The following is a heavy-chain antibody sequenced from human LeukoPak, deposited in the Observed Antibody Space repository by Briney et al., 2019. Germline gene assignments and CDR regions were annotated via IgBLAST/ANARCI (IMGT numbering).Heavy chain of an antibody. CDR3: ARDKGHFDVDY. Sequence: SETLSLTCTVSGGSISSSGYYWGWIRQPPGKCLEWIGSIDFRGNTYYIPSLMSRLTISADTAKNRFSLKLSSVTAADTAVYYCARDKGHFDVDYWGQGTLVTVSS. CDR2: IDFRGNT. V-gene: IGHV4-39*07. CDR1: GGSISSSGYY. D-gene: IGHD3-9*01. J-gene: IGHJ4*02.